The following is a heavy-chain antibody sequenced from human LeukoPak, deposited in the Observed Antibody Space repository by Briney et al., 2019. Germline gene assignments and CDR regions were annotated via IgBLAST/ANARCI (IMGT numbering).Heavy chain of an antibody. V-gene: IGHV1-2*02. Sequence: ASVKVSCKASGYTFTGYYMHWVRQAPGQGLEWMGWINPNSGGTNYAQKFQGRVTMTRDTSISTAYMELSRLRPDDTAVYYCARVEYYYYYMDVWGKGTTVTVSS. CDR2: INPNSGGT. CDR3: ARVEYYYYYMDV. CDR1: GYTFTGYY. J-gene: IGHJ6*03.